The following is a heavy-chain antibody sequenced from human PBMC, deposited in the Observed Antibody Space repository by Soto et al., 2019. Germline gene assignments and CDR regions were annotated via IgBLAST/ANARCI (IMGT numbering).Heavy chain of an antibody. CDR1: GGSISSGGYY. CDR2: IYYSGST. CDR3: AREVPTPYYFDY. J-gene: IGHJ4*02. V-gene: IGHV4-31*03. Sequence: QVQLQESGPGLVKPSQTLSLTCTVSGGSISSGGYYWSWIRQHPGKGLAWIGYIYYSGSTYYNPSIKSRVTISVETSKHQFFLKLSSVTAADTAVYYCAREVPTPYYFDYWGQGTLVTVSS.